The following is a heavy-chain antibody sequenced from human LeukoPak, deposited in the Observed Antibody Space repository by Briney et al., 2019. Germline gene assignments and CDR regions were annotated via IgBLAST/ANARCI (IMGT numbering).Heavy chain of an antibody. CDR1: GYTFTGYY. Sequence: ASVKVSCKASGYTFTGYYMHWVRQAPGQGLEWMGWINPNSGGTNYAQKFQGRVTMTRDTSISTAYMELSRLRSDDTAVYYCAREDYYYDSSGNEDYFDYWGQGTLVTVSS. V-gene: IGHV1-2*02. J-gene: IGHJ4*02. D-gene: IGHD3-22*01. CDR3: AREDYYYDSSGNEDYFDY. CDR2: INPNSGGT.